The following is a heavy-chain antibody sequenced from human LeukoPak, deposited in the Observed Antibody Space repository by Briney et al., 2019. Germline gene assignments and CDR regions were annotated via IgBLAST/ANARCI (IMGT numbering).Heavy chain of an antibody. CDR2: ISYDGRNK. CDR1: GFTFSSYA. Sequence: PGRSLRLSCAASGFTFSSYAMHWVRPAPGKGLERGAVISYDGRNKYYADSVKGRFTISRDTSKNTLYLQMNSLRAEDTAVYYCARDLVVVVASTSTSRFDPWGQGTLVTVSS. D-gene: IGHD2-15*01. V-gene: IGHV3-30*04. CDR3: ARDLVVVVASTSTSRFDP. J-gene: IGHJ5*02.